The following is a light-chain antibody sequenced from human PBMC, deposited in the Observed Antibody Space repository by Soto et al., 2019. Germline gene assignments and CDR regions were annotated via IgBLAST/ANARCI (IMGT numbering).Light chain of an antibody. Sequence: DIQMTQSQSSVSASVGDRVTITCRASQGISSWLAWYQQKPGKAPKLLIYAASSLQSGVPSRFSGSGSGTDFTLTIGCLQPEDFASCCGQQANSFPYTFGQGTKLEIK. J-gene: IGKJ2*01. CDR1: QGISSW. V-gene: IGKV1-12*02. CDR2: AAS. CDR3: QQANSFPYT.